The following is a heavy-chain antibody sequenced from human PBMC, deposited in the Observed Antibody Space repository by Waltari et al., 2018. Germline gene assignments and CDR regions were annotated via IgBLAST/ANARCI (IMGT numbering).Heavy chain of an antibody. D-gene: IGHD3-16*01. Sequence: QVQLQESGPGLVKPSETLSLTCTVSGGSISSYYWSWIRQPPGKGLEWIGYIYYSGSTNYNPSRKSRVTISVDTSKNQFSLKLSSVTAADTAVYYCARDHGGGDYWGQGTLVTVSS. CDR2: IYYSGST. CDR1: GGSISSYY. V-gene: IGHV4-59*01. CDR3: ARDHGGGDY. J-gene: IGHJ4*02.